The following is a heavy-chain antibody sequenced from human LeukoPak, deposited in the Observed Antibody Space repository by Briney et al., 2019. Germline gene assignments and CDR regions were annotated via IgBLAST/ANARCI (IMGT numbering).Heavy chain of an antibody. Sequence: GESLEISCKGSGYSFTSYWIGWVRQMPGKGLEWMGIIYPGDSDTRYSPSFQGQVTISADKSISTAYLQWSSLKASDTAMYYCARDYYDSSGFYPGSKWFDPWGQGTLVTVSS. CDR1: GYSFTSYW. V-gene: IGHV5-51*01. D-gene: IGHD3-22*01. J-gene: IGHJ5*02. CDR2: IYPGDSDT. CDR3: ARDYYDSSGFYPGSKWFDP.